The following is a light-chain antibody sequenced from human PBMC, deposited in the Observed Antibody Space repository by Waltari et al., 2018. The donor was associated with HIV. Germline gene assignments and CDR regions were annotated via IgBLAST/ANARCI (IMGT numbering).Light chain of an antibody. CDR2: AAS. Sequence: DIQMTQSPSSLSASVGDRVTITCRASQGISSYLACYQQKPGKVPRLLIYAASSLHPGVPSRFSGSGSGTDFTLTISSLQPEDVATYYCQKYNSAPRTFGQGTKVGIK. V-gene: IGKV1-27*01. CDR3: QKYNSAPRT. J-gene: IGKJ1*01. CDR1: QGISSY.